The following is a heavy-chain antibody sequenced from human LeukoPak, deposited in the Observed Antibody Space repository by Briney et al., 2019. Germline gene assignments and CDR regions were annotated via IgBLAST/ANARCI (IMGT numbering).Heavy chain of an antibody. CDR3: AKDPDYGDSAFDI. Sequence: PGGSLRLSCAASGFTFSSYAMSWVRQAPGKGLEWVSAISGSGGSTYYADSVKGRFTIPRDNSKNTLYLQMNSLRAEDTAVYYCAKDPDYGDSAFDIWGQGTMVTVSS. J-gene: IGHJ3*02. CDR1: GFTFSSYA. CDR2: ISGSGGST. D-gene: IGHD4-17*01. V-gene: IGHV3-23*01.